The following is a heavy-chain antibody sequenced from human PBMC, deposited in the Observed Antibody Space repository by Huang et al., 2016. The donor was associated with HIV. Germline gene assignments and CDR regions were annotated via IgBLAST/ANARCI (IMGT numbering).Heavy chain of an antibody. Sequence: QVRLQESGPGLVRPSETLSLTCHVSRAPINKYDGNWIRQSPGKGLEWVGFVTYTGDTKYNPSLKSRVTILQDTSKYQCCLTVTSVTAADTAVYYCARACPSGALDSWGQGTLVTVSS. V-gene: IGHV4-59*01. CDR1: RAPINKYD. J-gene: IGHJ4*02. CDR3: ARACPSGALDS. CDR2: VTYTGDT.